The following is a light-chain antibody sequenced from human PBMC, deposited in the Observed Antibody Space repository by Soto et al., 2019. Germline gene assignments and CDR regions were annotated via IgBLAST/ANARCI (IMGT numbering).Light chain of an antibody. CDR2: NIT. V-gene: IGKV2-24*01. CDR1: QSLEHRDGNTY. Sequence: DIVMTQTPLASPVSLGQPASISCRSSQSLEHRDGNTYLSWLQQRPGQPPRLLIYNITNRFSGVPDRFSGSGAGTYFTLNISRVEAEDAGAYYCVQGTQFPQTFGQGTKLEI. J-gene: IGKJ2*01. CDR3: VQGTQFPQT.